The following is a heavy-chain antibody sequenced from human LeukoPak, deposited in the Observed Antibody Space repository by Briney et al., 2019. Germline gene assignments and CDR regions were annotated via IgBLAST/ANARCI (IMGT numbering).Heavy chain of an antibody. V-gene: IGHV1-69*02. CDR2: IIPILGIA. J-gene: IGHJ4*02. CDR1: GGTFISYT. CDR3: ARVGGHDYGDYAFDY. Sequence: SVKVSCKASGGTFISYTISWVRQAPGQGLEWMGRIIPILGIANYAQKFQGRVTITADKSTSTAYMKLSSLRSEDTAVYYCARVGGHDYGDYAFDYWGQGTLVTVSS. D-gene: IGHD4-17*01.